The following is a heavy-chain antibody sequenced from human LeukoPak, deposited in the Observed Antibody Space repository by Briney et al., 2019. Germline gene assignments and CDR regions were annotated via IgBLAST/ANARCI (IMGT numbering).Heavy chain of an antibody. D-gene: IGHD3-22*01. CDR3: ARHRYYYDSSGYYEMGLYYFDY. CDR2: ISYSGST. J-gene: IGHJ4*02. Sequence: MSSETLSLTCTVSGGSISTHFWNWIRQPPGKGLEWIGYISYSGSTNYNPSLKSRVTISVDTSKNQFSLKLSSVTAADTAVYYCARHRYYYDSSGYYEMGLYYFDYWGQGTLVTVSS. CDR1: GGSISTHF. V-gene: IGHV4-59*08.